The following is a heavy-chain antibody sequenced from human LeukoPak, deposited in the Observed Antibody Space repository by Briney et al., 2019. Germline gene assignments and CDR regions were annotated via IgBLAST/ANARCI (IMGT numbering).Heavy chain of an antibody. CDR2: IIPIYCAA. D-gene: IGHD3-22*01. J-gene: IGHJ3*02. CDR3: AREGRLYDSGGYSVFAAFDI. V-gene: IGHV1-69*13. Sequence: SVKVSCKASGGTFSNSAISWVRQAPGQGLEWMGQIIPIYCAANYAHRFQDRVTITSDESTSTASMELTSLRSEDTAMYYCAREGRLYDSGGYSVFAAFDIWGQGTMVTVSS. CDR1: GGTFSNSA.